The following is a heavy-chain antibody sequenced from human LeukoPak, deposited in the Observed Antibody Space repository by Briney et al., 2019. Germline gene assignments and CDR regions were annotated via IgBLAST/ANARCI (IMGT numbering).Heavy chain of an antibody. Sequence: PGGSLRLSCAASGFTFSSYAMHWVRQAPGKGLEYVSAISSNGGSIYYANSVKGRFTISRDNSKNTLYLQMGSLRAEDMAVYYCARAQFVSRTIRFFYGMDVWGQGTTVTVSS. D-gene: IGHD3-3*01. CDR3: ARAQFVSRTIRFFYGMDV. CDR2: ISSNGGSI. J-gene: IGHJ6*02. CDR1: GFTFSSYA. V-gene: IGHV3-64*01.